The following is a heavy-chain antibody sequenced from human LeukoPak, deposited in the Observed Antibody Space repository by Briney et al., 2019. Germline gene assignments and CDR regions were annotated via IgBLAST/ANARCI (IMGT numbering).Heavy chain of an antibody. V-gene: IGHV4-34*01. CDR1: GGSISSYY. CDR2: INHSGST. CDR3: ARHNKLGKPLLGFDP. J-gene: IGHJ5*02. D-gene: IGHD7-27*01. Sequence: SETLSLTCTVSGGSISSYYWSWIRQPPGKGLEWIGEINHSGSTNYNPSLKSRVTISVDTSKNQFSLKLSSVTAADTAVYYCARHNKLGKPLLGFDPWAREPWSPSPQ.